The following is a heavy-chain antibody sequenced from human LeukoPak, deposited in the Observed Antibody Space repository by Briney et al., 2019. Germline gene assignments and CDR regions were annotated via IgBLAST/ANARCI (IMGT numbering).Heavy chain of an antibody. V-gene: IGHV1-69*13. D-gene: IGHD6-19*01. J-gene: IGHJ1*01. CDR3: ARDQGVAGTGKKYFQH. Sequence: SVKVSCKASGYTFTSYGISWVRQAPGQGLEWMGGIIPIFGTANYAQKFQGRVTITADESTSTAYMELSSLRSEDTAVYYCARDQGVAGTGKKYFQHWGQGTLVAVSS. CDR2: IIPIFGTA. CDR1: GYTFTSYG.